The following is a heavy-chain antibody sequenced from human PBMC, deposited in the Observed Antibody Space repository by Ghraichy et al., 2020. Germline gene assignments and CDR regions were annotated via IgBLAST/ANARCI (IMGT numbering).Heavy chain of an antibody. CDR2: IYYSGST. D-gene: IGHD6-19*01. CDR1: GGSISSYY. V-gene: IGHV4-59*01. Sequence: SETLSLTCTVSGGSISSYYWSWIRQPPGKGLEWIGYIYYSGSTNYNPSLKSRVTISVDTSKNQFSLKLSSVTAADTAVYYCAKSGYSSGWVPDGFYYYYGMDVWGQGTTVTVSS. CDR3: AKSGYSSGWVPDGFYYYYGMDV. J-gene: IGHJ6*02.